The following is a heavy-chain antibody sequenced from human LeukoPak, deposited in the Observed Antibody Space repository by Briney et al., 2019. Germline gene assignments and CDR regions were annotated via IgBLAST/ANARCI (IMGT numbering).Heavy chain of an antibody. D-gene: IGHD1-1*01. J-gene: IGHJ4*02. CDR1: GYSISSGYY. V-gene: IGHV4-38-2*02. CDR2: ISHGGST. CDR3: ARDDLSEGTYFDY. Sequence: SETLSLTCAVSGYSISSGYYWGWIRQPPGKGLEWIGSISHGGSTYYNPSLKSRVTISVDTSKNQFSLKLSSVTAADTAVYYCARDDLSEGTYFDYWGQGTLVTVSS.